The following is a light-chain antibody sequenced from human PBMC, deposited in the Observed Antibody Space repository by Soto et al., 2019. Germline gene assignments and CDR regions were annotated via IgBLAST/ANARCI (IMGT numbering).Light chain of an antibody. J-gene: IGKJ2*01. Sequence: EIVLTQSLGTLSLSPGERATLSCRASQSVSSSDLAWYQQKPGQAPRLLIYGASSRATGIQDRFSGSGSGTDFPLTISRLEPEDFAVYYCQLYGSSPLYTFGQGTKLEIK. V-gene: IGKV3-20*01. CDR2: GAS. CDR3: QLYGSSPLYT. CDR1: QSVSSSD.